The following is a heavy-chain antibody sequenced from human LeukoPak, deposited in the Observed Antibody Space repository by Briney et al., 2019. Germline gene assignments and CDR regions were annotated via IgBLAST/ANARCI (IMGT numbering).Heavy chain of an antibody. CDR3: ARDLVPSPWVRGVMDPFGYYYYGMDV. J-gene: IGHJ6*02. V-gene: IGHV5-51*01. D-gene: IGHD3-10*01. Sequence: GESLKISCKGSGYSFTSYWIGWVRQMPGKGLEWMGIIYPGDSDTRYSPSFQGQVTISADKSISTAYLQWSSLKASDTAMYYCARDLVPSPWVRGVMDPFGYYYYGMDVWGQGITVTVSS. CDR1: GYSFTSYW. CDR2: IYPGDSDT.